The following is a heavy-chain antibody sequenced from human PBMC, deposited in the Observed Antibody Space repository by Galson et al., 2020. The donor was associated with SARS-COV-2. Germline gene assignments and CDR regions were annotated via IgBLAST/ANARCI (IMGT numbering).Heavy chain of an antibody. J-gene: IGHJ6*02. CDR2: ISGSGGST. V-gene: IGHV3-23*01. CDR1: GFIFSNYA. D-gene: IGHD3-3*01. CDR3: AVLEWLSLYGMDV. Sequence: GGSLRLSCAASGFIFSNYAMCWVRQAPGKGLEWVSSISGSGGSTYYADPVKGRFTISRDNSKNTLFLQINSLRAEDTAVYYCAVLEWLSLYGMDVWGQGTTVTVSS.